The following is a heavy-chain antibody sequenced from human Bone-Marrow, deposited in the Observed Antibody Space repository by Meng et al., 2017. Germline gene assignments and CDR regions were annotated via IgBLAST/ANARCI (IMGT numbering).Heavy chain of an antibody. CDR1: GGSISSYY. CDR2: IYYSGST. CDR3: ARQDYYGSGSSIGPYFDY. V-gene: IGHV4-59*06. D-gene: IGHD3-10*01. Sequence: SETLSLTCTVSGGSISSYYWSWIRQHPGKGLEWIGYIYYSGSTYYNPSLKSRVTISVDTSKNQFSLKLSSVTAADTAVYYCARQDYYGSGSSIGPYFDYWGQGTLVTVSS. J-gene: IGHJ4*02.